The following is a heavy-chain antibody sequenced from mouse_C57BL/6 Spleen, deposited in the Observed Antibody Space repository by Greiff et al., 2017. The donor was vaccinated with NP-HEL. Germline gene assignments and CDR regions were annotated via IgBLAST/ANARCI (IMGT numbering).Heavy chain of an antibody. CDR3: ARYSDYGLYYFDY. D-gene: IGHD1-1*01. Sequence: EVNVVESGGGLVQPGGSLSLSCAASGFTFTDYYMSWVRQPPGKALEWLGFIRNKANGYTTEYSASVKGRFTISRDNSQSILYLQMNALRAEDSATYYCARYSDYGLYYFDYWGQGTTLTVSS. CDR2: IRNKANGYTT. CDR1: GFTFTDYY. J-gene: IGHJ2*01. V-gene: IGHV7-3*01.